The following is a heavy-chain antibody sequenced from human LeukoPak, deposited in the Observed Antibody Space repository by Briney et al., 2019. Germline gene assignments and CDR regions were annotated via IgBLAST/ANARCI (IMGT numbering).Heavy chain of an antibody. Sequence: GGSLRLSCTVSGFTVSSNSMSWVRQAPGKGLEWVSGINWNGGSTGYADSVKGRFTISRDNAKNSLYLQMNSLRAEDTALYYCARDWVQGAFDIWGQGTMVTVSS. J-gene: IGHJ3*02. D-gene: IGHD3-16*01. CDR3: ARDWVQGAFDI. V-gene: IGHV3-20*04. CDR1: GFTVSSNS. CDR2: INWNGGST.